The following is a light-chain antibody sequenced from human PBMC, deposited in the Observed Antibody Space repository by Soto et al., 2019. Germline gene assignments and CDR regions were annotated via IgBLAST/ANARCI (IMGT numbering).Light chain of an antibody. CDR1: QSLVHIDGNTY. Sequence: DIVLTQTRLSSPVTLGQPASISCRSSQSLVHIDGNTYFNWLPQRPGQPPRLLIYKISNRFPGVPDRFSGSGAGTDFTLKISRVEAEDVGVYYCMQATQSYTFGQGTRLEIK. J-gene: IGKJ2*01. CDR2: KIS. V-gene: IGKV2-24*01. CDR3: MQATQSYT.